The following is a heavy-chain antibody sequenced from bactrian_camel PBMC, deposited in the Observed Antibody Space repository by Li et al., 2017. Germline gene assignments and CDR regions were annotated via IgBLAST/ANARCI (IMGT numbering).Heavy chain of an antibody. V-gene: IGHV3S35*01. CDR3: APRQAGAFSV. CDR2: INSDGATK. D-gene: IGHD3*01. J-gene: IGHJ4*01. CDR1: GFAFSSYA. Sequence: VQLVESGGGLVQPGGSLRLSCAASGFAFSSYAMNWVRQAPGKGLEWVSSINSDGATKYYADSVKGRFTTSRDNAMNTVYLQMNSLKVEDTAVYYCAPRQAGAFSVWGQGTQVTVS.